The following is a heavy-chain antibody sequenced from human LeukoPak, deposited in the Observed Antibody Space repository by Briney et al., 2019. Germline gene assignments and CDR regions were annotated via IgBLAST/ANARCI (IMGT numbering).Heavy chain of an antibody. J-gene: IGHJ5*02. CDR1: GGSFRGYY. V-gene: IGHV4-34*01. CDR3: ARAPVDTAMAPIVWFDP. D-gene: IGHD5-18*01. CDR2: INHSGST. Sequence: PSETLSLTCAGYGGSFRGYYWSWIRQPPGKGLEWIGEINHSGSTNYNPSLKSRVTISVDTSKNQFSLKLSSVTAADTAVYYCARAPVDTAMAPIVWFDPWGQGTLVTVSS.